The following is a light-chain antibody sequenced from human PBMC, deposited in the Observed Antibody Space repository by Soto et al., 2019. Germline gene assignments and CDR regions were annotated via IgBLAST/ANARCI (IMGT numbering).Light chain of an antibody. CDR1: SGDVGAYDY. V-gene: IGLV2-8*01. CDR2: EVT. CDR3: CSHAGDNTYV. Sequence: QSVLTQPPSASGSPGQSVTISCTGTSGDVGAYDYVSWYQQHPGKAPKLLIYEVTKRPLGVPDRFSGSKSGNAASLTVSGLQAEDEADYFCCSHAGDNTYVFGTGTKVTVL. J-gene: IGLJ1*01.